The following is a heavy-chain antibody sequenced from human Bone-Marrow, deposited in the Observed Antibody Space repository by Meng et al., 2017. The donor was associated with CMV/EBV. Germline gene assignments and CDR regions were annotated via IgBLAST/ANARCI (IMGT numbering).Heavy chain of an antibody. V-gene: IGHV4-59*01. J-gene: IGHJ4*02. Sequence: SETLSLTCTVSGGSIFNYYWSWIRQPPGKGLEWIGYVSYSGSTNYNPSLKSRVTISVDTSKNQFSLKLSSVTAADTAVYYCARTLGYCSSTSCYLPAYFDYWGQGT. CDR2: VSYSGST. D-gene: IGHD2-2*01. CDR3: ARTLGYCSSTSCYLPAYFDY. CDR1: GGSIFNYY.